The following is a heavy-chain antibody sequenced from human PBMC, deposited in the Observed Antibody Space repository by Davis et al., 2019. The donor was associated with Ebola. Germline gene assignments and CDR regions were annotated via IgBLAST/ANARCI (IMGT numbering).Heavy chain of an antibody. V-gene: IGHV3-49*04. CDR1: GFTFTTST. CDR3: SRRGGSYHFDS. CDR2: IRSQRYGGTA. Sequence: GESLKISCVASGFTFTTSTMHWVRQAPGKGLEWVGFIRSQRYGGTAEYAASVKDRFFMSRDDSKGVAYLQMNSLKTEDTAVYYCSRRGGSYHFDSWGQGTLVTVSS. J-gene: IGHJ4*02. D-gene: IGHD1-1*01.